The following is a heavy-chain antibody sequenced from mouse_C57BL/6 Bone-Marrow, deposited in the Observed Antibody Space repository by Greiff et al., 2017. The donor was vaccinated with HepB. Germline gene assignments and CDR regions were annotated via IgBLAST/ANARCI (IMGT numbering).Heavy chain of an antibody. D-gene: IGHD2-13*01. CDR3: ARVRLQYYFDY. Sequence: QVQLQQPGAELVMPGASVKLSCKASGYTFTSYWMHWVKQRPGQGLEWIGEIDPSDSYTNYNQKFKGKATLTADKSSSTAYMELRSLTSEDSAVYFCARVRLQYYFDYWGQGTTLTVSS. J-gene: IGHJ2*01. CDR2: IDPSDSYT. CDR1: GYTFTSYW. V-gene: IGHV1-69*01.